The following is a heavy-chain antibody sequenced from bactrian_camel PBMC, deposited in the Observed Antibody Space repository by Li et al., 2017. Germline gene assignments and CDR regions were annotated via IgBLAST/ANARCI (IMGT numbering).Heavy chain of an antibody. J-gene: IGHJ4*01. CDR1: GFTFSDYW. Sequence: HVQLVESGGTLVQPGGSLRLSCAASGFTFSDYWMSWVRQAPGKGLEWIAVVDGGGEQTFHRDSVQDRFTISSDNAKNIVYLQSNRLKTEDTAIYYCTRDLQRWWYKTTGGWGTVGYDYWGQGTQVTVS. CDR3: TRDLQRWWYKTTGGWGTVGYDY. CDR2: VDGGGEQT. D-gene: IGHD5*01. V-gene: IGHV3S1*01.